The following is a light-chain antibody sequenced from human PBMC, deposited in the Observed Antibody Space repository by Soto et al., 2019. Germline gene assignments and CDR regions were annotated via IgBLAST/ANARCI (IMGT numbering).Light chain of an antibody. J-gene: IGLJ1*01. CDR1: SPNIGAGYE. CDR2: GNN. CDR3: QSYDSSLSGYD. Sequence: QSVLTQPSSVSGGPGQRFTISCTGSSPNIGAGYEVHWYQQLPGTAPKLLIYGNNNRPSGVPDRFSGSKSGTSASLAITGLQAEDEADYYCQSYDSSLSGYDFGIGTKLTVL. V-gene: IGLV1-40*01.